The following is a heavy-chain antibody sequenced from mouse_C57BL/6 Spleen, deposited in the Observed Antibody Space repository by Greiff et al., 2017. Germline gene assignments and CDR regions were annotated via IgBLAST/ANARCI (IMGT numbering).Heavy chain of an antibody. CDR2: IYPGSGST. CDR3: ARSLIYYFDY. Sequence: QVQMQQPGAELVMPGASVKLSCKASGYTFTSYWMHWVKQRPGQGLEWIGDIYPGSGSTNYNEKFKSKATLTVDTSSSTAYMQLSSLTSEDSAVYYCARSLIYYFDYWGQGTTLTVSS. V-gene: IGHV1-55*01. CDR1: GYTFTSYW. J-gene: IGHJ2*01.